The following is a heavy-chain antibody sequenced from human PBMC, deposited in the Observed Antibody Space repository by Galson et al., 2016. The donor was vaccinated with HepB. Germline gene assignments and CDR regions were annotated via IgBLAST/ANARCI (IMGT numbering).Heavy chain of an antibody. CDR1: GYSVTDFS. CDR2: FDPKAEET. CDR3: ASEVIQLERHRYIDF. J-gene: IGHJ4*01. Sequence: SVKVSCKVSGYSVTDFSMHWVRQAPGKGLEWMGGFDPKAEETIFAQKFQGRVTVTEDTSTDTAYMELTSLRSGDTAVYYCASEVIQLERHRYIDFWGQGTLVIVSS. D-gene: IGHD1-1*01. V-gene: IGHV1-24*01.